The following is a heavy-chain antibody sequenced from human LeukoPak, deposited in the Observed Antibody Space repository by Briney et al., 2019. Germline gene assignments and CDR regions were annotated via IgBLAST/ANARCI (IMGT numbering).Heavy chain of an antibody. J-gene: IGHJ4*02. Sequence: SETLSLTCDVSGDSIRSYCWSWIRQPVGKGLEWVGRIYINGKTNYRPSLKSRVSMSLDTSKNQFYLKLTSVTAADTAVYYCARGDYYDSSRVAYDSWGRGMLVTVST. CDR3: ARGDYYDSSRVAYDS. CDR1: GDSIRSYC. D-gene: IGHD3-22*01. CDR2: IYINGKT. V-gene: IGHV4-4*07.